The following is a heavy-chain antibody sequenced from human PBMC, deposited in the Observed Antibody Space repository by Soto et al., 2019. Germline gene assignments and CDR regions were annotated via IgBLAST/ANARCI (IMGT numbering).Heavy chain of an antibody. Sequence: GGSLRLSCAASGFTFSSYAMSLVRQAPGKGLELVSAISGSGGSTYYADSVKGRFTISRDNSKNTLYLQMNSLRDEDTAVYYCAKSIVVVPAAMAGYYYYYYGMDVWGQGTTVTVSS. CDR3: AKSIVVVPAAMAGYYYYYYGMDV. D-gene: IGHD2-2*01. J-gene: IGHJ6*02. V-gene: IGHV3-23*01. CDR2: ISGSGGST. CDR1: GFTFSSYA.